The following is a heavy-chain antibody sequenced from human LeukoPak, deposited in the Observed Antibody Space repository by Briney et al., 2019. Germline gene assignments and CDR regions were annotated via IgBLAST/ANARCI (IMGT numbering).Heavy chain of an antibody. CDR2: IYYSGST. J-gene: IGHJ4*02. CDR3: ARGSIPDYDFWSGYPQFDY. Sequence: SQTLSLTCTLSGGSISSGGYYWSWIRQHPGKGLEWIGYIYYSGSTYYNPSLKSRVTISVDTSKNQFSLKLSSVTAADTAVYYCARGSIPDYDFWSGYPQFDYWGQGTLVTVSS. V-gene: IGHV4-31*03. D-gene: IGHD3-3*01. CDR1: GGSISSGGYY.